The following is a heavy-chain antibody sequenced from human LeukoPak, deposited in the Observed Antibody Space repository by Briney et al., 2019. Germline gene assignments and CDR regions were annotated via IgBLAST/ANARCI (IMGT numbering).Heavy chain of an antibody. CDR1: GGSVSSGSYY. CDR2: IHNSRGT. D-gene: IGHD4-23*01. Sequence: SETLSLTCTVSGGSVSSGSYYWSWIRQPPGKGLEWIGSIHNSRGTSYNPSLESRLTISVDTSENKFFLKMSYVTAADTAMYYCGKVGGNSNSWGQGTLVTVSS. V-gene: IGHV4-61*01. J-gene: IGHJ4*02. CDR3: GKVGGNSNS.